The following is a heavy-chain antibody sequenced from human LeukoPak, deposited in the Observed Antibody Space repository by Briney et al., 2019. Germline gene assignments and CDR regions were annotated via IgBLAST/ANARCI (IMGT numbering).Heavy chain of an antibody. Sequence: GSLRLSCAAAGFTFSSYAMSCVRQAPGKGLEWVSAISGSGGSTYYADSVKGRFTISRDNSKNTLYLQMNSLRAEDTAVYYCAKDDVDTAMVFAFDIWGQGTMVTVSS. CDR2: ISGSGGST. CDR3: AKDDVDTAMVFAFDI. J-gene: IGHJ3*02. CDR1: GFTFSSYA. V-gene: IGHV3-23*01. D-gene: IGHD5-18*01.